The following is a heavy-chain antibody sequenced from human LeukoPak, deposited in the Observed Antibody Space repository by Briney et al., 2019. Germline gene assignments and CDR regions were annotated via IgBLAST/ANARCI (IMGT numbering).Heavy chain of an antibody. V-gene: IGHV3-7*01. CDR3: AKAPGVWSLNWFDP. J-gene: IGHJ5*02. CDR2: MNPDGSKN. Sequence: QPGGSLRLSCAASGFIFSSYWMSWVRQAPGKGLEWVAIMNPDGSKNYYVDAVKGRFTISRDNANNSLYLQMDSLRAEDTALYYCAKAPGVWSLNWFDPWGQGTVVTVSS. CDR1: GFIFSSYW. D-gene: IGHD3-10*01.